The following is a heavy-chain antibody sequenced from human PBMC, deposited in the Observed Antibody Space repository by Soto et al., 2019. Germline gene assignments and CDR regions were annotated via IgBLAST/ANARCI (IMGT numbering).Heavy chain of an antibody. V-gene: IGHV4-59*08. J-gene: IGHJ6*03. CDR3: ARGYLHSSGWIYYYYMAV. CDR1: GGSIRIDY. CDR2: IDHSGGA. D-gene: IGHD6-19*01. Sequence: SETLSLTCSVSGGSIRIDYFFWIRQPPGKGLEWIGHIDHSGGATYNPSLKSRLAISVDTSKNQFSLKLSSVTAADTAVYYCARGYLHSSGWIYYYYMAVWGKGTTVTVSS.